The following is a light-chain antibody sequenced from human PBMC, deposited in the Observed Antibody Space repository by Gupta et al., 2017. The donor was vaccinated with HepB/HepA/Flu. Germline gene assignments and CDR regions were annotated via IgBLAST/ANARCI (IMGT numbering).Light chain of an antibody. CDR1: RSVSSSY. J-gene: IGKJ1*01. CDR3: QQDGSSPWT. Sequence: EIVLTQSPGTLSLSPGERTTLSCRASRSVSSSYLAWYQQKPGQAPRLLIYGASIRATGIPYRFSGSGSGTEFTLTISRLEPEDFAVYYCQQDGSSPWTFGQGTKVEIK. V-gene: IGKV3-20*01. CDR2: GAS.